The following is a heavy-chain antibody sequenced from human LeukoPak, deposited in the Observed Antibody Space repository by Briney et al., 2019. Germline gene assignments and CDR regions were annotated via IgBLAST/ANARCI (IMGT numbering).Heavy chain of an antibody. J-gene: IGHJ4*02. V-gene: IGHV3-23*01. CDR1: GFIFSSYG. CDR3: AKVVSGYHFDY. D-gene: IGHD5-12*01. CDR2: ISGSGGNT. Sequence: GGSLRLSCAASGFIFSSYGMSWVRRAPGKGPERVSGISGSGGNTYYADSVKGRFTISRDNSQNTLYLQMNTLRAEDTAVYYCAKVVSGYHFDYWGQGTLVTVSS.